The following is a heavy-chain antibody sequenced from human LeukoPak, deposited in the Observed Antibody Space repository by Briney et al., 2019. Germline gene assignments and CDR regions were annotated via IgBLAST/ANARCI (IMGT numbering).Heavy chain of an antibody. J-gene: IGHJ6*04. CDR3: VRSTAGSARPTYV. Sequence: PSQTLSLTCAISGDGVSSNKAAWNWITQSTSRDLEWLGRTYYRSKWYNEYAVSVKSRIAIDPDTSKNQFSLQLSSVTPEDTAVYFCVRSTAGSARPTYVWGKGTTGIVSS. CDR2: TYYRSKWYN. CDR1: GDGVSSNKAA. D-gene: IGHD3-10*01. V-gene: IGHV6-1*01.